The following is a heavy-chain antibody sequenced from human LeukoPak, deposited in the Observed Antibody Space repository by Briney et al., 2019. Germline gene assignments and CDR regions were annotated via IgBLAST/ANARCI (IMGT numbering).Heavy chain of an antibody. J-gene: IGHJ4*02. D-gene: IGHD1-20*01. CDR1: NGSISSHF. Sequence: SETLSLTCTVSNGSISSHFWTWIRQPPGKGLEWIGYITYSGRTNDNPSLKSRINLSVDTSKSQFSLKVTSVTAADTAVYYCARTGLTGKVDYWGRGTLVVVSS. CDR2: ITYSGRT. V-gene: IGHV4-59*11. CDR3: ARTGLTGKVDY.